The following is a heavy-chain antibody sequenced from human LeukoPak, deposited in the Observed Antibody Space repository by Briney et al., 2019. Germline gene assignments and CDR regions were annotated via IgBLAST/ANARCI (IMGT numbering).Heavy chain of an antibody. CDR1: GYTFTSYD. V-gene: IGHV1-8*01. CDR2: MNPNSGNT. Sequence: ASVKVSCKASGYTFTSYDINWVRQATGQGLEWMGWMNPNSGNTGYAQKFQGRVTITADKSTSTAYMELSSLRSEDTAVYYCASTPKVGATGYWGQGTLVTVSS. CDR3: ASTPKVGATGY. D-gene: IGHD1-26*01. J-gene: IGHJ4*02.